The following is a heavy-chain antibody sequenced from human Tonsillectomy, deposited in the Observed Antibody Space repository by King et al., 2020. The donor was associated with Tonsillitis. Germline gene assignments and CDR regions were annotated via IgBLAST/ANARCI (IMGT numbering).Heavy chain of an antibody. D-gene: IGHD2-8*01. J-gene: IGHJ3*02. Sequence: QLVQSGPEVKKPGTSVKVSCKASGFTFTSSAVQWVRQARGQRLEWIGWIVVGSGNTNYAQKFQERVTITRDMSTSTAYMGLSSLGSEDTAVYYCAAAVYCTNGVCYIRAFDIWGQGTMVTVSS. CDR1: GFTFTSSA. CDR3: AAAVYCTNGVCYIRAFDI. V-gene: IGHV1-58*01. CDR2: IVVGSGNT.